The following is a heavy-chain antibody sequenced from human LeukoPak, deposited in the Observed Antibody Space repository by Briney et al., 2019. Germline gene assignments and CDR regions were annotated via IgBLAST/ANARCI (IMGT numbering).Heavy chain of an antibody. V-gene: IGHV4-34*01. CDR1: GGSFSGYY. D-gene: IGHD3-10*01. Sequence: SETLSLTCAVYGGSFSGYYWSWIRQPPGKGLEWIGEINHSGSTNYNPSLKRRVTISVDTAKNKFSLKLSSVTAADAAVYYCARGVLLWFGVPMGFDPWGQGTLVTVSS. J-gene: IGHJ5*02. CDR2: INHSGST. CDR3: ARGVLLWFGVPMGFDP.